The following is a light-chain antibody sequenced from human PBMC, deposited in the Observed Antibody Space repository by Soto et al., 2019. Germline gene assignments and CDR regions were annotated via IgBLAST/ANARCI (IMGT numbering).Light chain of an antibody. CDR2: DAS. V-gene: IGKV3-11*01. Sequence: EXXXTQXXAXXXLSPGERATLSCXAXQSVSSYLAWYQQKPGQAPRLLIYDASNRATGIPARFSGSGSGTDFTLTISSLEPEDFAVYYCQQRSNWPPITFGQGTRLEIK. CDR3: QQRSNWPPIT. CDR1: QSVSSY. J-gene: IGKJ5*01.